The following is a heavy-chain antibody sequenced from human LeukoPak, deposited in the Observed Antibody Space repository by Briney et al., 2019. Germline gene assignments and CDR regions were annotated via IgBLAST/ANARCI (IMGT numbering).Heavy chain of an antibody. D-gene: IGHD3-3*01. J-gene: IGHJ4*02. V-gene: IGHV3-73*01. Sequence: GGSLRLSCAASGFTFSASTIHWVRQASGKRLEWVARIRTKANDYATTHTASLKGRFTISRDDSQNTAYLQMNSLTTEDTAVYYCVRHLAFGGSGLDFWGQGTLVSVSS. CDR1: GFTFSAST. CDR3: VRHLAFGGSGLDF. CDR2: IRTKANDYAT.